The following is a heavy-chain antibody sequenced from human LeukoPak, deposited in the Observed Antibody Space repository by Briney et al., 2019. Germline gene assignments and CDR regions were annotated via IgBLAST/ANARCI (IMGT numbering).Heavy chain of an antibody. CDR3: ARGRSGGPLVDY. CDR1: GYTFTSYY. J-gene: IGHJ4*02. V-gene: IGHV1-46*01. Sequence: ASVKVSCKASGYTFTSYYMHWVRQAPAQGLEWMGIINPSGGSTSYAQKFQGRVTMTRNTSISTAYMELSSLRSEDTAIYYCARGRSGGPLVDYWGQGTLVTVSS. CDR2: INPSGGST. D-gene: IGHD5-12*01.